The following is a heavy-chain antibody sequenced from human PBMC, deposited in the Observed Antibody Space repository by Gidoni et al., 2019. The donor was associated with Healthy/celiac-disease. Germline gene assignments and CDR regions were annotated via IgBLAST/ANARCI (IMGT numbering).Heavy chain of an antibody. V-gene: IGHV3-23*01. J-gene: IGHJ4*02. CDR3: AKTGYCSGGSCYDY. CDR1: GFTFSSYA. D-gene: IGHD2-15*01. Sequence: EVQLLESGGGLVQPGGSLRLCCAASGFTFSSYAMSWVRQAPGKGLEWVSAISGSGGSTYYADSVKGRFTISRDNSKNTLYLQMNSLRAEDTAVYYCAKTGYCSGGSCYDYWGQGTLVTVSS. CDR2: ISGSGGST.